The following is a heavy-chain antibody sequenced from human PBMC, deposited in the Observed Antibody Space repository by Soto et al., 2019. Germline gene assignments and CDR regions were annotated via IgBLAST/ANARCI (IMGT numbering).Heavy chain of an antibody. J-gene: IGHJ4*02. CDR2: ISGSGGGT. CDR3: ARGRIGPDY. V-gene: IGHV3-23*01. Sequence: EVQVLESGGGLVQPGGSLRLSCAASGFTFSSYAVSWVRQAPGKGLEWVSGISGSGGGTYYADSVKGRFTISRDNSKNTLYLQMNSLRADGTAVYYCARGRIGPDYWGQGTLVTVSS. CDR1: GFTFSSYA.